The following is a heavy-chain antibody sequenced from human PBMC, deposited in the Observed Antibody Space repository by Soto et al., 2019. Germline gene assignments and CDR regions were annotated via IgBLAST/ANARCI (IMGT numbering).Heavy chain of an antibody. CDR1: GYTFTSYA. CDR3: ARGVAYYYDSSGYYASYGMDV. D-gene: IGHD3-22*01. J-gene: IGHJ6*02. CDR2: INAGNGNT. V-gene: IGHV1-3*01. Sequence: GASVKVSCKASGYTFTSYAMHWVRQAPGQRLEWMGWINAGNGNTKYSQKFQGRVTITRDTSASTAYMELSSLRSEDTAVYYCARGVAYYYDSSGYYASYGMDVWGQGTTVTVSS.